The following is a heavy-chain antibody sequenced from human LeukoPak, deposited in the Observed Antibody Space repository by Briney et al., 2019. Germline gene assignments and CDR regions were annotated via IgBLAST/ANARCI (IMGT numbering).Heavy chain of an antibody. CDR3: ARERIMVYAITAYMDV. D-gene: IGHD2-8*01. J-gene: IGHJ6*03. V-gene: IGHV3-7*01. CDR1: GFTFSSYW. Sequence: PGGSLRLSCAASGFTFSSYWMSWVRQAPGKGLEWVANRKQDGSEKYYVDSVKGRFTISRDNAKNSLYLQMNSLRAEDTAVYYCARERIMVYAITAYMDVWGKGTTVTVSS. CDR2: RKQDGSEK.